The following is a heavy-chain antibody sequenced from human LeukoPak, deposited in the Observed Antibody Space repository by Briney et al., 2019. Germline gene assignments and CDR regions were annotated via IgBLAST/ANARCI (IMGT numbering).Heavy chain of an antibody. CDR3: ARVLRLVGYFDY. Sequence: ASVKVSCKASGYTFTAYYMHWVRQAPGQGLEWMGWINPNSGGTNYAQKFQGRVTMTRDTSISTAYMELSRLRSDDTAVYYCARVLRLVGYFDYWGQGTLVTVSS. J-gene: IGHJ4*02. CDR2: INPNSGGT. V-gene: IGHV1-2*02. D-gene: IGHD6-19*01. CDR1: GYTFTAYY.